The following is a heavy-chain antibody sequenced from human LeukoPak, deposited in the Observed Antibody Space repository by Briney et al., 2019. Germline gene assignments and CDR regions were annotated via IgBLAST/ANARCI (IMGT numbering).Heavy chain of an antibody. CDR3: ARICPGRCHSNPPPDY. Sequence: PGGPLRLSCAASGFTFSDYYMSWIRQAPGKGLGWVSYISSSGSTIYYADSVKGRFTISRDNAKNSLYLQMNSLRAEDTAVYYCARICPGRCHSNPPPDYWGQGTLVTVSS. V-gene: IGHV3-11*01. D-gene: IGHD4-11*01. CDR2: ISSSGSTI. CDR1: GFTFSDYY. J-gene: IGHJ4*02.